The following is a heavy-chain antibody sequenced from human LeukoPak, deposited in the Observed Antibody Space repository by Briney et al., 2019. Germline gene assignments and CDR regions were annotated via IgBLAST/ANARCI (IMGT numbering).Heavy chain of an antibody. CDR2: IIPIFGTA. V-gene: IGHV1-69*13. CDR1: GGTFSSYA. Sequence: SVKVSCKASGGTFSSYAISWVRQAPGQGLEWMGGIIPIFGTANYAQKFQGRVTITADESTSTAYVELSSLRSEDTAVYYCARFHVDTAMVDYWGQGTLVTVSS. J-gene: IGHJ4*02. D-gene: IGHD5-18*01. CDR3: ARFHVDTAMVDY.